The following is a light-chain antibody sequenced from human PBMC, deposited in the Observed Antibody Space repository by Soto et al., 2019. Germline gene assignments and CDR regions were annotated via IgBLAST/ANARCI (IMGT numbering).Light chain of an antibody. CDR1: SSDVGGYNY. Sequence: QSALTQPRSVSGSPEQSVTISCTGTSSDVGGYNYVSWYQQHPGKVPKLMIYGVSKRPSGVPDRFSGSKSGNTASLTISGRQAEDEADYYCCSYAGSYDSVVFGGGTKLTVL. V-gene: IGLV2-11*01. CDR2: GVS. CDR3: CSYAGSYDSVV. J-gene: IGLJ2*01.